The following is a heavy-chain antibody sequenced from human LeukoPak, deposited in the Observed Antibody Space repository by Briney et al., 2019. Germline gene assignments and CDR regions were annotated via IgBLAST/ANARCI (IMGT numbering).Heavy chain of an antibody. J-gene: IGHJ3*02. V-gene: IGHV4-59*08. CDR3: ARQGSGRAFDI. CDR2: MFYKVST. CDR1: GGSISSYY. Sequence: SETLSLTCTVSGGSISSYYWNWIRQPPGKGLEWIAYMFYKVSTNYSPSLKSRVTISVDTSKNQFSLKLISVTAADTAVYFCARQGSGRAFDIWGQGTMVTVSS.